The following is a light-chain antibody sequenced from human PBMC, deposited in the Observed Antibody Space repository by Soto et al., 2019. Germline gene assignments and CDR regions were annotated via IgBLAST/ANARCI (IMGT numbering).Light chain of an antibody. CDR3: LQHNSYPRT. Sequence: DIQMTQSPSSLSASVGDRVTITFRASQSISTYLNWYQQKPGKAPKLLIYAASSLQSGVPSRFSGSGSGTDFTLTISCLQSEDFATYYCLQHNSYPRTFGQGTKVDIK. V-gene: IGKV1-39*01. CDR1: QSISTY. CDR2: AAS. J-gene: IGKJ1*01.